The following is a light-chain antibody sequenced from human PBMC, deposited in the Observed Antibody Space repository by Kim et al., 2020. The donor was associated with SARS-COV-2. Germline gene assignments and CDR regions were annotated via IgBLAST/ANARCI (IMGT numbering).Light chain of an antibody. CDR2: DVS. CDR1: SSEVGGYKY. J-gene: IGLJ2*01. CDR3: SAYTSSSTLV. Sequence: GQSSTISCTGTSSEVGGYKYVSWYQQHPGKAPKLMIYDVSKRPSGVSNRFSGSKSGNTASLTISGLQAEDEADYYCSAYTSSSTLVFGGGTQLTVL. V-gene: IGLV2-14*04.